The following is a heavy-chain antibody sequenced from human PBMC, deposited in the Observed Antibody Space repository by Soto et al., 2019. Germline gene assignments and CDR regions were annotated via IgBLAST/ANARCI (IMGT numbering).Heavy chain of an antibody. V-gene: IGHV4-30-4*01. CDR1: GGSISSGDYY. J-gene: IGHJ5*02. Sequence: PSETLSLTCTVSGGSISSGDYYWSWIRQPPGKGLEWIGYIYYSGSTYYNPSLKSRVTISVDTSKNQFSLKLSSVTAADTAVYYCAGDRGYYDSSGYYYNWFDPWGQGTLVTVS. CDR3: AGDRGYYDSSGYYYNWFDP. D-gene: IGHD3-22*01. CDR2: IYYSGST.